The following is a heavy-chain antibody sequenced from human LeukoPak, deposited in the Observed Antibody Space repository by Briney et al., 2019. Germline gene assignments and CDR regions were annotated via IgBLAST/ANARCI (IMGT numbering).Heavy chain of an antibody. D-gene: IGHD3-22*01. CDR3: ARLQSSGYYLKSGAFDI. CDR2: IKQDGSEK. V-gene: IGHV3-7*01. CDR1: GFTFSSYW. J-gene: IGHJ3*02. Sequence: PGGSLRLSCAASGFTFSSYWMSWVRQAPGKGLEWVANIKQDGSEKCYVDSVKGRFTISRDNAKNSLYLQMNSLRTEDTAVYYCARLQSSGYYLKSGAFDIWGQGTMVTVSS.